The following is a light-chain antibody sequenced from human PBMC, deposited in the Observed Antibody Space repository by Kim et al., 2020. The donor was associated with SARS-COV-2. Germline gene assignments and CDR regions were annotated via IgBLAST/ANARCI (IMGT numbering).Light chain of an antibody. CDR1: PSFITA. Sequence: GDRVTINFRESPSFITALAWYQQKPGKAAKLIIYNASILYKEVPSRFRDSGTCTDFTLTISSLQPYDVATSYCEQINNFIT. V-gene: IGKV1D-13*01. CDR3: EQINNFIT. CDR2: NAS. J-gene: IGKJ5*01.